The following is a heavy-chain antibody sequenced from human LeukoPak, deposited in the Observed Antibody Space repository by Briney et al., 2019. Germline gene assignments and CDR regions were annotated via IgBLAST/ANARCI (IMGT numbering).Heavy chain of an antibody. V-gene: IGHV3-21*04. CDR1: GFTFSSYS. CDR2: ISSSSSYI. J-gene: IGHJ4*02. Sequence: GGPLRLSCAASGFTFSSYSMNWVRQAPGKGLEWVSSISSSSSYIYYADSVKGRFTISRDNAKNSLYLQMNSLRAEDTAVYYCASGTEYDFWSGPPLWGQGTLVTVSS. D-gene: IGHD3-3*01. CDR3: ASGTEYDFWSGPPL.